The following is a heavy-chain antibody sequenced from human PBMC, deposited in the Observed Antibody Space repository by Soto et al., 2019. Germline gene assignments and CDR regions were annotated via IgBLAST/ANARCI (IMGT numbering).Heavy chain of an antibody. V-gene: IGHV3-73*02. J-gene: IGHJ4*02. CDR3: TRQGSSGYAFDY. CDR2: IRSKANSYAT. CDR1: GFTFSGSA. Sequence: EVQLVESGGGLVQPGGSLKLSCAASGFTFSGSAMHWVRQASGKGLEWVGRIRSKANSYATAYAASVKGRFTISSDDSKNTAYLQMNSLKTEDTAVYYCTRQGSSGYAFDYWGQGTLVTVSS. D-gene: IGHD3-22*01.